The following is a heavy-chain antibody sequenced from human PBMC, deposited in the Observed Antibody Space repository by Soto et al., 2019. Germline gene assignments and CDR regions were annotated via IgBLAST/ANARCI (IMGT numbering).Heavy chain of an antibody. J-gene: IGHJ6*02. V-gene: IGHV3-74*01. CDR1: GFTISSYW. D-gene: IGHD6-19*01. CDR3: ARVEQWLVFYYYSGMDV. CDR2: INSDGSST. Sequence: PGGSLRLSCAASGFTISSYWMHRVRQAPGKGLVWVSRINSDGSSTSYADSVKGRFTISRDNAKNTLYLQMNSLRAEDTAVYYCARVEQWLVFYYYSGMDVWGQGTTVTVSS.